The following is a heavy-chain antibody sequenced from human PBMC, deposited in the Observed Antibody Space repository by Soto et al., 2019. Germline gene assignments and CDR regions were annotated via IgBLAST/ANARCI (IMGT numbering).Heavy chain of an antibody. CDR2: ISSSSSYT. CDR3: ARDRHNWNDVCFAFDI. CDR1: GFTFSDYY. D-gene: IGHD1-1*01. Sequence: KPGGSLRLSCAASGFTFSDYYMSWIRQAPGKGLEWVSYISSSSSYTNYADSVKGRFTISRDNAKNSLYLQMNSLRAEDAAVYYCARDRHNWNDVCFAFDIWGQGTMVTVSS. V-gene: IGHV3-11*06. J-gene: IGHJ3*02.